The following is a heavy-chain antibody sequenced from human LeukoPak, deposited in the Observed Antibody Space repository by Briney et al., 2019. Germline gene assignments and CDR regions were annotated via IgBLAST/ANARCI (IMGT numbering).Heavy chain of an antibody. J-gene: IGHJ4*02. CDR3: ARVDGYNVVY. CDR2: MNPNSGNT. Sequence: GVSVKVSCKASGYTFTSYDINWVRQATGQGLEWMGWMNPNSGNTGYAQKFQGRVIMTRSTSISTAYMELSSLRSEDTAVYYCARVDGYNVVYWGQGTLVTVSS. CDR1: GYTFTSYD. V-gene: IGHV1-8*01. D-gene: IGHD5-24*01.